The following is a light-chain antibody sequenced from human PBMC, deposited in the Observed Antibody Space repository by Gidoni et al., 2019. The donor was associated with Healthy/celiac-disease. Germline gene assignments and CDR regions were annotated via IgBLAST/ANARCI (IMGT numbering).Light chain of an antibody. J-gene: IGKJ1*01. Sequence: EIVLTQSPATLSLSPGDRATLSCRASQSVRSYLAWYQQKPGQAPRLLIYDSSNRATGIPARFSGSGSGTSFTLTISSLEPEDFAVYYCQQRSNWTFGQGTKVEIK. CDR1: QSVRSY. CDR3: QQRSNWT. V-gene: IGKV3-11*01. CDR2: DSS.